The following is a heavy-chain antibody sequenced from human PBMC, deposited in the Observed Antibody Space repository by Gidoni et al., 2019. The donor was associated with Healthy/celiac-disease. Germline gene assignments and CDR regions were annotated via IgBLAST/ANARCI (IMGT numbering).Heavy chain of an antibody. CDR2: IIPIFGTA. CDR1: GGTFSSSA. J-gene: IGHJ4*02. CDR3: ASSGDGSGSYYNGYFDY. V-gene: IGHV1-69*01. Sequence: QVQLVQSGAEVKKPGSSVTVSCKASGGTFSSSAISWVRQAPGQGLEWMGGIIPIFGTANYAQKFQGRVTITADESTSTAYMELSSLRSEDTAVYYCASSGDGSGSYYNGYFDYWGQGTLVTVSS. D-gene: IGHD3-10*01.